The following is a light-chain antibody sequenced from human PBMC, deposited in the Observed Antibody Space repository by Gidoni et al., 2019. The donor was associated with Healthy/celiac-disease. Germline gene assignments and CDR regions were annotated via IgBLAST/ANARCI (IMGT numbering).Light chain of an antibody. CDR3: QSYDSSNHAV. Sequence: NFMLTQPHSVSESPGKTVTISCTRSSGSIASNYVQLYQQRPGSSPTTVIYEDNQRPSGVPDLFSGSIDISSNSASLTISGLKTEDEADYYCQSYDSSNHAVFGGGTQLTVL. CDR1: SGSIASNY. J-gene: IGLJ7*01. V-gene: IGLV6-57*01. CDR2: EDN.